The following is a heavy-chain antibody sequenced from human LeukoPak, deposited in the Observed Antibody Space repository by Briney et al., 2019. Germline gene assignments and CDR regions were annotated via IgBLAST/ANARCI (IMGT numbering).Heavy chain of an antibody. CDR3: ARGSTKGLRSKWGY. J-gene: IGHJ4*02. Sequence: GASVKVSCKASGYTFTSYAMNWVRQAPGQGLEWMGWINPNSGGTNYAQKFQGRVTMTRDTSISTAYMELSRLRSDDTAVYYCARGSTKGLRSKWGYWGQGTLVTVSS. CDR1: GYTFTSYA. V-gene: IGHV1-2*02. D-gene: IGHD4-17*01. CDR2: INPNSGGT.